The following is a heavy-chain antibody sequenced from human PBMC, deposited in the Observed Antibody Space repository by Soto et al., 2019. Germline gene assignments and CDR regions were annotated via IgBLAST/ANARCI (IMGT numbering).Heavy chain of an antibody. CDR3: AHAIVLVPAAMTGWFDP. CDR2: IYWDDDK. D-gene: IGHD2-2*01. Sequence: QITLKESGPTLVKPTQTLTLTCTFSGFSLSTSGVGVGWIRQPPGKALEWLALIYWDDDKRYSPSLKSRLTITKDPSKNQVVLTMTNMDPVDTATYYCAHAIVLVPAAMTGWFDPWGQGTLVTVSS. J-gene: IGHJ5*02. V-gene: IGHV2-5*02. CDR1: GFSLSTSGVG.